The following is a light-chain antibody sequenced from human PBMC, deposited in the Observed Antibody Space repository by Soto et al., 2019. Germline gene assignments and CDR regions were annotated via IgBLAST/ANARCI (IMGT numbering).Light chain of an antibody. CDR3: CSYAGSSAFVV. J-gene: IGLJ2*01. Sequence: QSALTQPASVSGSPGQSITISCTGTSSDVGRYNLVSWYQHHPGKAPKLMIFEASKRPSGVSNRFSGSKSGNTASLTISGLQAEDEADYYRCSYAGSSAFVVFGGGTKLAVL. CDR2: EAS. V-gene: IGLV2-23*02. CDR1: SSDVGRYNL.